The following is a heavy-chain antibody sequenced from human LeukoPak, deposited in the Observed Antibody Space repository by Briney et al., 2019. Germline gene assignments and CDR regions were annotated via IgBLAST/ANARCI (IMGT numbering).Heavy chain of an antibody. CDR1: GVSIANYY. J-gene: IGHJ5*02. Sequence: PSETLSLTCSVSGVSIANYYWNWIRQSPGKGLEWLGNIHSRGTTNYNPSLKSRVTLSLDTSKSQFALKLSSVTAADTAVYYCARGYYYGSGHPFWFDPWGQGTLVTVPS. D-gene: IGHD3-10*01. CDR3: ARGYYYGSGHPFWFDP. V-gene: IGHV4-59*12. CDR2: IHSRGTT.